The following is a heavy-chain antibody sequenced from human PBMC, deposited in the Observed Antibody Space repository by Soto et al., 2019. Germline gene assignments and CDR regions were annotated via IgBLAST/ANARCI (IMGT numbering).Heavy chain of an antibody. Sequence: GGSLRLSCAASGFTFSGYGMHWVRQAPGKGLEWVAVISYDGSNKYYADSVKGRFTISRDNSKNTLYLQMNSLRAEDTAVYYCAKDSLRYCSSTSCSYFDYWGQGTLVTVSS. CDR1: GFTFSGYG. D-gene: IGHD2-2*01. V-gene: IGHV3-30*18. J-gene: IGHJ4*02. CDR2: ISYDGSNK. CDR3: AKDSLRYCSSTSCSYFDY.